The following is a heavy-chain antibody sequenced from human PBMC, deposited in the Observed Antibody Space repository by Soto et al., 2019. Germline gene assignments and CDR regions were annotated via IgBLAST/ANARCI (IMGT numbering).Heavy chain of an antibody. CDR3: AKDGGVATNTHDAFDI. CDR1: GFTFSSYA. V-gene: IGHV3-23*01. D-gene: IGHD5-12*01. Sequence: EVQILESGGGLVQPGGSLRLSCAASGFTFSSYAMNWVRQAPGKGLEWVSGISGSGSSTYYGDSVKGRFTISRDNSKNTMFLQRNSLRAEDTAVYYCAKDGGVATNTHDAFDIWGQGTMVTVSS. CDR2: ISGSGSST. J-gene: IGHJ3*02.